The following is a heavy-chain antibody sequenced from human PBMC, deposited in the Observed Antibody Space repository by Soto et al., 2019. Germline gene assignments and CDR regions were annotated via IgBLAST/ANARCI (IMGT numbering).Heavy chain of an antibody. D-gene: IGHD1-26*01. V-gene: IGHV3-23*01. CDR1: GFSFSSYG. CDR3: AKELIEGGSYYGVVDH. Sequence: EVPLLESGGGLVEPGGSLRLSCAASGFSFSSYGMSWVRQAPGKGLEWVSGISGSAIGTSYADSVKGRFTISRDNSMNTLYLQMNSLRAEDTALYYCAKELIEGGSYYGVVDHWGQGTLVTVSS. CDR2: ISGSAIGT. J-gene: IGHJ4*02.